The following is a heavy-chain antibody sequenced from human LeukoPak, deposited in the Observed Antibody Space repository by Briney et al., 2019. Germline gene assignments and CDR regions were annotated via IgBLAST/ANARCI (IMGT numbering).Heavy chain of an antibody. J-gene: IGHJ5*02. V-gene: IGHV3-9*01. D-gene: IGHD4-17*01. CDR1: GFTFDDYA. CDR2: ISWNSGSI. Sequence: PGRSLRLSCAASGFTFDDYAMHWVRQAPGKGLEWVSGISWNSGSIGYADSVKGRFTISRDNAKNSLYLQMNSLRAEDTALYYCALAEGSDYPWFDPWGQGTLVTVSS. CDR3: ALAEGSDYPWFDP.